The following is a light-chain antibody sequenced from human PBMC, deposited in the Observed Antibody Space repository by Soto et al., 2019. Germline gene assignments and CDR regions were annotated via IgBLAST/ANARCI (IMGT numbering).Light chain of an antibody. V-gene: IGKV2-28*01. CDR2: LGS. J-gene: IGKJ3*01. CDR1: QSLLHSNGYNY. Sequence: DIVMTQSPLSLPVTPGEPASISCRSSQSLLHSNGYNYLDWYLQKPGQSPQLLIYLGSTRASGVPDRFSGSGSGTDFTLKISRVEAEYVGVYYCMQALPTPLPFGSGTRVAIK. CDR3: MQALPTPLP.